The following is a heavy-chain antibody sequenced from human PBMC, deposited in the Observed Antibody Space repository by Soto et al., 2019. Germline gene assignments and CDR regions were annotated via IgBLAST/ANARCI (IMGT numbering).Heavy chain of an antibody. Sequence: GGSLRLSCAASGFKFSGYWMNWVRQAPGKGLEWVAHIDNDGRGTTYADSVKGRFTISRDNAKNTLYLQMNSLRAEDTAVYYCAVVRDFWSGWGQGTLVTVSS. CDR1: GFKFSGYW. J-gene: IGHJ4*02. CDR3: AVVRDFWSG. D-gene: IGHD3-3*01. CDR2: IDNDGRGT. V-gene: IGHV3-74*01.